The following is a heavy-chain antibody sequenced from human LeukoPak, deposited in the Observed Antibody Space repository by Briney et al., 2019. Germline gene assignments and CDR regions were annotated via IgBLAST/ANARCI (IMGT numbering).Heavy chain of an antibody. CDR3: ARGRNPRYYYGSGSYNWFDP. CDR2: IHSNVGT. V-gene: IGHV4-34*01. CDR1: GDSFSGHY. J-gene: IGHJ5*02. D-gene: IGHD3-10*01. Sequence: SETLSLTCAVFGDSFSGHYWHWFRQAPGKEPEWIGDIHSNVGTNYNPSLESRVTISGDTSRNQFSLKLNSVTAADTAVYYCARGRNPRYYYGSGSYNWFDPWGQGTLVTVSS.